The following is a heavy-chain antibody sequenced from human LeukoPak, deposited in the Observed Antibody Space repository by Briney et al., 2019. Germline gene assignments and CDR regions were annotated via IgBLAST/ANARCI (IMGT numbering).Heavy chain of an antibody. D-gene: IGHD1-7*01. CDR1: GFTFTNYW. CDR2: ISYDGSNK. V-gene: IGHV3-30-3*01. Sequence: GGSLRLSCAASGFTFTNYWMSWVRQAPGKGLEWVAVISYDGSNKYYADSVKGRFTISRDNSKNTLYLQMNSLRAEDTAVYYCARDPGGNYFYYFDYWGQGTLVTVSS. CDR3: ARDPGGNYFYYFDY. J-gene: IGHJ4*02.